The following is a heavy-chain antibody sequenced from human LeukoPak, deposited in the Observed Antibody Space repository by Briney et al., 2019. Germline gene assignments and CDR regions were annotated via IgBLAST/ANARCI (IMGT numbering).Heavy chain of an antibody. CDR3: TKATKWLAFDD. V-gene: IGHV4-59*01. CDR2: IYYSGST. J-gene: IGHJ4*02. Sequence: SETLSLTCTVSGGSISSYYWSWIRQPPGKGLEWIGYIYYSGSTNYNPSLKSGVTISIDTSKNQLSLHLASVTAADTAVYYCTKATKWLAFDDWGRGTLVTVSS. D-gene: IGHD6-19*01. CDR1: GGSISSYY.